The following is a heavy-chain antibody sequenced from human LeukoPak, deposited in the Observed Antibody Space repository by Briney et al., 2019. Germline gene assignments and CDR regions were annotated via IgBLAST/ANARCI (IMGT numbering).Heavy chain of an antibody. CDR1: GGSISSGNYY. V-gene: IGHV4-61*01. D-gene: IGHD6-13*01. Sequence: PSETLSLTCTVSGGSISSGNYYWSWIRQPPGKGLEWIVYIYYRGSTNYNPSLKSRVTISVDTSKNQFSLKLNSVTAADTAVYYCAKLIAVAGTSDWFDPWGQGTLVTVSS. CDR2: IYYRGST. CDR3: AKLIAVAGTSDWFDP. J-gene: IGHJ5*02.